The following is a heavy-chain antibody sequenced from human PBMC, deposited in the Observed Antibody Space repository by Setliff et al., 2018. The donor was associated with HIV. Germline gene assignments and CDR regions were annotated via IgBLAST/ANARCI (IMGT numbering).Heavy chain of an antibody. CDR1: GGSISSGSYY. V-gene: IGHV4-61*02. CDR3: ARGPRPVDVDYYYMDV. CDR2: IYTTGIT. J-gene: IGHJ6*03. Sequence: LSLTCTVSGGSISSGSYYWSWIRQPAGKGLEWIGRIYTTGITNYIPSLKSRVTISLDTSKNQFSLKLTSVTTADTAVYYCARGPRPVDVDYYYMDVWGKGTTVTVSS.